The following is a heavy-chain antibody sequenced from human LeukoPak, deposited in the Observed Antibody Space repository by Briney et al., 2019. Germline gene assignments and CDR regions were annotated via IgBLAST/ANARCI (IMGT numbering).Heavy chain of an antibody. J-gene: IGHJ4*02. CDR1: GFTVSSNY. D-gene: IGHD3-10*01. V-gene: IGHV3-7*01. CDR3: AKLGDLFEF. CDR2: IKEDGSEK. Sequence: GGSLRLSCAASGFTVSSNYMSWVRQAPGKGLEWVANIKEDGSEKYYVDSVKGRFTISRDKAKKSLYLQMNSLRVEDTAVYYCAKLGDLFEFCGQGTLVTVSS.